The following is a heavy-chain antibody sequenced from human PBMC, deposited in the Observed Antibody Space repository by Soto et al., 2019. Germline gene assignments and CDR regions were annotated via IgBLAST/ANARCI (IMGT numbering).Heavy chain of an antibody. V-gene: IGHV3-33*01. CDR3: ATYYDFWSGTEYFQH. D-gene: IGHD3-3*01. CDR1: GFTFSSYG. Sequence: GGSLRLSCAASGFTFSSYGMHWVRQAPGKGLEWVAVIWYDGSNKYYADSVKGRFTISRDNSKNTLYLQMNSLRAEDTAVYYCATYYDFWSGTEYFQHWGQGTLVTVSS. J-gene: IGHJ1*01. CDR2: IWYDGSNK.